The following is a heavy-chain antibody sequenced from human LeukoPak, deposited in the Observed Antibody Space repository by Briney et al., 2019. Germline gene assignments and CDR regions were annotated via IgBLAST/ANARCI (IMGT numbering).Heavy chain of an antibody. CDR3: AKDPRRYSRTGGYFDY. D-gene: IGHD6-13*01. J-gene: IGHJ4*02. CDR1: GFTFSSYA. CDR2: ISYDGSNK. V-gene: IGHV3-30*04. Sequence: GGSLGLSCAASGFTFSSYAMHWVRQAPGKGLEWVAVISYDGSNKYYADSVKGRFTISRDNSKNTLYLQMNSLRAEDTAVYYCAKDPRRYSRTGGYFDYWGQGTLVTVSS.